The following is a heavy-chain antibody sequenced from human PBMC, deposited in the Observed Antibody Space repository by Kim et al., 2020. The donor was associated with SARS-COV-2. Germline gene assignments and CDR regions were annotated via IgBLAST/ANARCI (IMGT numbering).Heavy chain of an antibody. Sequence: SETLSLTCTVSGGSISSGGYYWSWIRQHPGKGLEWIGYIYYSGNTYYTPSRKSRVTISVYTSKNQFSLKLSSAPAADTALYYCARTELTIFGVVTPNWFDPRGQGTLVTVSS. V-gene: IGHV4-31*03. CDR1: GGSISSGGYY. J-gene: IGHJ5*02. CDR2: IYYSGNT. CDR3: ARTELTIFGVVTPNWFDP. D-gene: IGHD3-3*01.